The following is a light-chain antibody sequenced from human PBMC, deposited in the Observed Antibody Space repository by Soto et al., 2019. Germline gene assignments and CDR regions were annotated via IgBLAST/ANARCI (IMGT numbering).Light chain of an antibody. CDR3: SSYAGSNNFGV. CDR1: SSNIGGTNY. J-gene: IGLJ1*01. V-gene: IGLV1-47*02. Sequence: QSVLTQPPSASGTPGQRVFISCSGSSSNIGGTNYAYWYQQLPGAAPKLLMHSNNLRPSGVPERISGSKSGTSASLAVSGLQAEDEADYYCSSYAGSNNFGVFGTGTKVTVL. CDR2: SNN.